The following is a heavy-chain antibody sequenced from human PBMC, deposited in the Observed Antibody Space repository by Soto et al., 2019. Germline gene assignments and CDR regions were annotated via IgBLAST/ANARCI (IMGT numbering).Heavy chain of an antibody. D-gene: IGHD6-13*01. Sequence: QVQLVESGGGVVQPGRSLRLSCAASGFTFSSYAIHWVRQAPGKGLKWVAVISYDGGNKYYADSVKGRFTISRDNSKNTLYLQMNSLXXXXXXXXXXXXXFSKYSSSLGYWGQGTLVTVSS. V-gene: IGHV3-30-3*01. CDR3: XXXFSKYSSSLGY. J-gene: IGHJ4*02. CDR1: GFTFSSYA. CDR2: ISYDGGNK.